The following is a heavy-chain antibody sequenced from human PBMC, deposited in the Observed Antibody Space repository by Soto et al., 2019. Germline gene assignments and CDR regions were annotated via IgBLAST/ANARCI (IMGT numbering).Heavy chain of an antibody. J-gene: IGHJ4*02. CDR2: LSDNGGNT. CDR3: AKASGGYYYDGSAYSDS. CDR1: GFTFTNFG. V-gene: IGHV3-23*01. D-gene: IGHD3-22*01. Sequence: PGGSLRLSCAASGFTFTNFGMTWVRQAPGKGLEWVSGLSDNGGNTYYVDSVKGRFTISRDNSKNTVFLQMNGLSADDTAVYYCAKASGGYYYDGSAYSDSWGQGTLVTVSS.